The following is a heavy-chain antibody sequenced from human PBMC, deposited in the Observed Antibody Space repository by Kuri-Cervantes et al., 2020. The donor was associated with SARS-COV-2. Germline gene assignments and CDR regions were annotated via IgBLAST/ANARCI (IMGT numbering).Heavy chain of an antibody. CDR3: AREFCSSTSCEISGPHDAFDI. D-gene: IGHD2-2*01. J-gene: IGHJ3*02. V-gene: IGHV3-30*02. CDR1: GFTFDDYA. CDR2: IRYDGSNR. Sequence: GESLKISCAASGFTFDDYAMHWVRQAPGKGLEWVAFIRYDGSNRYYTDSVKGRFTISRDNSKNTLYLQTNSLRAEDTAVYYCAREFCSSTSCEISGPHDAFDIWGQGTMVTVSS.